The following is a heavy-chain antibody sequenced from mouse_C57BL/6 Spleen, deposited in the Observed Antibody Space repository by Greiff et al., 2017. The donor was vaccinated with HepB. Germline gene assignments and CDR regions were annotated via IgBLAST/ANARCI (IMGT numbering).Heavy chain of an antibody. D-gene: IGHD2-2*01. CDR2: INPSSGYT. CDR1: GYTFTSYT. V-gene: IGHV1-4*01. CDR3: AREGYGDYAMDY. Sequence: VQLQQSGAELARPGASVKMSCKASGYTFTSYTMHWVKQRPGQGLEWIGYINPSSGYTKYNQKFKDKATLTADKSSSTAYMQLSSLTSEDSAVYYCAREGYGDYAMDYCGQGTSVTVSS. J-gene: IGHJ4*01.